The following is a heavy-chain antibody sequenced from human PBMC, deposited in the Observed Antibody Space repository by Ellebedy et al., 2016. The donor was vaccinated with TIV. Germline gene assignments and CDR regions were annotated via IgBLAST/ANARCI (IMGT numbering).Heavy chain of an antibody. Sequence: SETLSLXXVAFGGSFSGYYWSWIRQSPGKGLEWIGEINHSGRTNYNPSLKSRITISVDTSKTQFSLKVSSVTAADTAVYYCARGPWFGGYYFDYWGQGTLVTVSS. CDR1: GGSFSGYY. CDR3: ARGPWFGGYYFDY. V-gene: IGHV4-34*01. J-gene: IGHJ4*02. CDR2: INHSGRT. D-gene: IGHD3-10*01.